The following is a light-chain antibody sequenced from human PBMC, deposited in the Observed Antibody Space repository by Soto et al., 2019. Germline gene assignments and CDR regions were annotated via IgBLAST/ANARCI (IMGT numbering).Light chain of an antibody. CDR1: KLGNTY. Sequence: SYELTQPPSVSVSPGQTANITCFGAKLGNTYACWYQQKPGQSPVLVIYQDIKRPSGIPERFSGSNSGNTATLTISGTQAMDEADYYCQAWDSSPVVFGGGTKLTVL. V-gene: IGLV3-1*01. J-gene: IGLJ2*01. CDR2: QDI. CDR3: QAWDSSPVV.